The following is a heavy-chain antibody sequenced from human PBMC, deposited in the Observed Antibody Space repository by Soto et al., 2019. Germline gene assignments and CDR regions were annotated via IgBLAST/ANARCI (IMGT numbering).Heavy chain of an antibody. J-gene: IGHJ5*02. CDR3: AVVDSTGNWFDP. V-gene: IGHV4-39*01. CDR2: MYYSGST. CDR1: GGSISSSDFY. D-gene: IGHD6-25*01. Sequence: LSLTCTVSGGSISSSDFYWGWLRQTPGKGLEFIGSMYYSGSTYYNPSLKSRLTISVDTSKNQFTLKLISVTAADTAVYYCAVVDSTGNWFDPWGEGALVTVSS.